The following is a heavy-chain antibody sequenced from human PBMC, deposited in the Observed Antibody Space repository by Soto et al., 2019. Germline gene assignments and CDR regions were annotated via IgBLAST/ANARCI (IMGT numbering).Heavy chain of an antibody. CDR1: GFTFNNYA. CDR3: AKDRGGRTFLEWLLVAFDY. CDR2: ISAGGDAT. Sequence: GGSLRLSCAASGFTFNNYAMSWVRQAPGKWLEWVSSISAGGDATYYADSVKGRFTISRDNSKNTLFLQMNSLRAEDTAVYYCAKDRGGRTFLEWLLVAFDYWGQGXLVTVYS. D-gene: IGHD3-3*02. J-gene: IGHJ4*02. V-gene: IGHV3-23*01.